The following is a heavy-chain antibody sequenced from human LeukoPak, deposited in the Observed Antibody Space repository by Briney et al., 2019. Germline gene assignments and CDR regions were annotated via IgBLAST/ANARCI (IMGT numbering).Heavy chain of an antibody. Sequence: GASVKVSCKASGYTFTGYYMHWVRQAPGQGLEWMGWINPNSGGTNYAQKFQGRVTMTRDTSISTAYMELSRLRSDDTAVYYCARALHSSGWYDPLDYWGQGTLVTVSS. J-gene: IGHJ4*02. V-gene: IGHV1-2*02. D-gene: IGHD6-19*01. CDR3: ARALHSSGWYDPLDY. CDR2: INPNSGGT. CDR1: GYTFTGYY.